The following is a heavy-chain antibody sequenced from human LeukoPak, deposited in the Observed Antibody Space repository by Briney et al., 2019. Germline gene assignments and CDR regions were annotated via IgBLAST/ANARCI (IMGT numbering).Heavy chain of an antibody. J-gene: IGHJ3*02. CDR3: AKDPRELLLPRDAFDI. CDR1: GFTFSSYA. D-gene: IGHD1-7*01. V-gene: IGHV3-23*01. CDR2: ISGSGGST. Sequence: GGSLRLSCAASGFTFSSYAMSWVRQAPGKGLEWVSGISGSGGSTYYADSVKGRFTISRDNSKNTLYLQMNSLRAEDTAVYYCAKDPRELLLPRDAFDIWGQGTMVTVSS.